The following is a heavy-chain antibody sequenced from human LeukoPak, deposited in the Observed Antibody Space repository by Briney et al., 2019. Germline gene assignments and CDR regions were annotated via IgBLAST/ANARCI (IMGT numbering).Heavy chain of an antibody. Sequence: GGSLRLSCAASGFTFSSYGMHWVRQAPGKGLEWVAVISYDGSNKYYADSVKGRFTISRDNSKNTLYLQMNSLRAEDTAVYYCARDFSYGYFDPWGQGTLVTVSS. J-gene: IGHJ5*02. CDR2: ISYDGSNK. D-gene: IGHD6-13*01. CDR3: ARDFSYGYFDP. CDR1: GFTFSSYG. V-gene: IGHV3-30*03.